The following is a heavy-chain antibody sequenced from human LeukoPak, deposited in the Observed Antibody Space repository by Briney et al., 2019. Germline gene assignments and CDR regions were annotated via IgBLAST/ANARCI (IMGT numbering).Heavy chain of an antibody. J-gene: IGHJ4*02. D-gene: IGHD6-6*01. CDR2: INPNSGGT. V-gene: IGHV1-2*02. CDR1: GYTFTSYG. CDR3: ARGQVAAPGN. Sequence: ASVKVSCKASGYTFTSYGISWVRQAPGQGLEWMGWINPNSGGTNYAQKFQGRVTMTRDTSISTAYMELSRLRSDDTAVYYCARGQVAAPGNWGQGTLVTVSS.